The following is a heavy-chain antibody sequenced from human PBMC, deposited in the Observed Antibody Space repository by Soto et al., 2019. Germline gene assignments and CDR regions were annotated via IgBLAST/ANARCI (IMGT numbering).Heavy chain of an antibody. Sequence: QLQLQESGPGLVKPSETLSLTCTVSGGSISSSSYYWGWIRQPPGKGLEWIGSIYYSGSTYYNPSLKSRVTISVDTSKNQFSLQLSSVTAADTAVYYCARPDYGDYGMDVWGQGTTVTVSS. CDR3: ARPDYGDYGMDV. J-gene: IGHJ6*02. CDR2: IYYSGST. D-gene: IGHD4-17*01. V-gene: IGHV4-39*01. CDR1: GGSISSSSYY.